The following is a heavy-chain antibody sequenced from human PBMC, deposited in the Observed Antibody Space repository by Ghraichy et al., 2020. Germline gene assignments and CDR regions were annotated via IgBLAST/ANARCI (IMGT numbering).Heavy chain of an antibody. CDR1: GFTFSSSW. J-gene: IGHJ4*02. Sequence: GGSLRLSCVGSGFTFSSSWMTWVRQAPGKGLEWVANINPDGSDKNYVDSVKGRFTISRYNAKKSVYLQMNSLRAVDAAVYYCGGARSTGWSNFDYWGQGTLVTVSS. D-gene: IGHD6-19*01. V-gene: IGHV3-7*03. CDR3: GGARSTGWSNFDY. CDR2: INPDGSDK.